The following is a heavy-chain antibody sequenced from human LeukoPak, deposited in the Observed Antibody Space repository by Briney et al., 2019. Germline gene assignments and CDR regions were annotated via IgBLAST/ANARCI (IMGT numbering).Heavy chain of an antibody. CDR1: GGSISSYY. D-gene: IGHD4-17*01. V-gene: IGHV4-59*01. CDR3: ARDVRDYGNDYYYYYYMDV. Sequence: KPSETLSLTCTVSGGSISSYYWSWIRQSPGKGLECIGYIHYTGSTNYNPSLKSRVTISVDTSKNQFSLKLSSVTAADTAVYYCARDVRDYGNDYYYYYYMDVWGKGTTVTVSS. J-gene: IGHJ6*03. CDR2: IHYTGST.